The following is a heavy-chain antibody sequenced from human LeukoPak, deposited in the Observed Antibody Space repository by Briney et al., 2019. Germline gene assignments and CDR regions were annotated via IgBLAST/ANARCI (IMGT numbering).Heavy chain of an antibody. CDR1: GFTSSSYW. J-gene: IGHJ6*02. D-gene: IGHD1-26*01. Sequence: GGSLRLSCAASGFTSSSYWMSWVRQAPGQGREWVANIKQDGSEKYYVDSVKGRFTISRDNAKNSLYLQMNSLRAEDTAVYYCARDLELYGMDVWGQGTTVTVSS. V-gene: IGHV3-7*01. CDR3: ARDLELYGMDV. CDR2: IKQDGSEK.